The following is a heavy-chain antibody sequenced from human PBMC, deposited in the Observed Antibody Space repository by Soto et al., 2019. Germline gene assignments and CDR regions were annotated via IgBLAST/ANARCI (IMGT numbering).Heavy chain of an antibody. Sequence: LRLSCAASGFTFSAYAFHWVRQAPGKGLEWLSVISYDGRETHYADSVEGRFIISRDSSKKTAYLQMNSLRGDDTAVYFCATDPVAVTGSFIDSWGQGTLVTVSS. D-gene: IGHD2-21*02. J-gene: IGHJ4*02. CDR3: ATDPVAVTGSFIDS. CDR1: GFTFSAYA. V-gene: IGHV3-30-3*01. CDR2: ISYDGRET.